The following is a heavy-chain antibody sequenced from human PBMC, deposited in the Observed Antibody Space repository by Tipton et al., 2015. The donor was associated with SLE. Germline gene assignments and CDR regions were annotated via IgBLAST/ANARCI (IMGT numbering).Heavy chain of an antibody. CDR2: INHSGST. J-gene: IGHJ2*01. CDR1: GGSFSGYY. D-gene: IGHD4-11*01. Sequence: TLSLTCAVYGGSFSGYYWNWIRQPPGKGLEWIGEINHSGSTNYNPSLKSRVTISVDTSKNQFSLKLSSVTAADTAVYYCASSSGSIVTTWYFDLWGRGTLVTVAS. V-gene: IGHV4-34*01. CDR3: ASSSGSIVTTWYFDL.